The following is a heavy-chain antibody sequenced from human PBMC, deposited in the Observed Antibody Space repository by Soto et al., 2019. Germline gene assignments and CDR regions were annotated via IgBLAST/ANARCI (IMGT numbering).Heavy chain of an antibody. CDR1: GFTVSSNY. D-gene: IGHD3-22*01. V-gene: IGHV3-53*01. Sequence: EVQLVESGGGLIQPGGSLRLSCAASGFTVSSNYMSWVRQAPGKGLEWVSVIYSGGSTYYADSVKGRFTISRDNSKNTLYLQMNSLRAEDTAVYYCARDLPGGSSGYSSPQDAFDIWGQGTMVTVSS. CDR3: ARDLPGGSSGYSSPQDAFDI. J-gene: IGHJ3*02. CDR2: IYSGGST.